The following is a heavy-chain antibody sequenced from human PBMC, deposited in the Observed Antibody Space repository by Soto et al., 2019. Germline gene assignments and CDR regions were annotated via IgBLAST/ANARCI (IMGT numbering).Heavy chain of an antibody. CDR1: GGSISSSNW. V-gene: IGHV4-4*02. Sequence: SETLSLTCAVSGGSISSSNWWSWVRQPPGKGLEWIGEIYHSGSTNYNPSLKSRVTISVDKSKNQFSLKLSPVTAADTAVYYCARDRQLRYFDWLASDAFDIWGQGTMVTVSS. J-gene: IGHJ3*02. D-gene: IGHD3-9*01. CDR3: ARDRQLRYFDWLASDAFDI. CDR2: IYHSGST.